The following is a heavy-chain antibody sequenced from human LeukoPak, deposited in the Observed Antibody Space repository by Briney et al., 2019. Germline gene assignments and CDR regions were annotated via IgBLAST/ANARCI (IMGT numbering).Heavy chain of an antibody. CDR1: GFTFSSYA. D-gene: IGHD1-26*01. V-gene: IGHV3-23*01. CDR3: VREATGYSFADY. CDR2: LNGDNT. J-gene: IGHJ4*02. Sequence: GGSLRLSCAASGFTFSSYAMSWIRQAPGKGLEWVSALNGDNTYYADSVKGRFTVSRDNSKNTLYLQMNSLTAEDTAVYYCVREATGYSFADYWGQGTLVSVSS.